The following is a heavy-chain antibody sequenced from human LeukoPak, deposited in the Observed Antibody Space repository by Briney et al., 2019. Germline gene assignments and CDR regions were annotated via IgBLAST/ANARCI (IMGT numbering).Heavy chain of an antibody. CDR1: GYTFTGYY. Sequence: ASVKVSYKASGYTFTGYYMHWVRQAPGQGLEWMGWINPNSGGTNYAQKFQGRVTMTRDTSISTAYMELSRLRSDDTAVYYCARERDGYKRYGMDVWGQGTTVTVSS. CDR3: ARERDGYKRYGMDV. D-gene: IGHD5-24*01. V-gene: IGHV1-2*02. CDR2: INPNSGGT. J-gene: IGHJ6*02.